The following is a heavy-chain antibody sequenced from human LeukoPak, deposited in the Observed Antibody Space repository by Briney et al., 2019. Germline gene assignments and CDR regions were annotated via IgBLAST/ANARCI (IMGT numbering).Heavy chain of an antibody. Sequence: GGSLRLSCAASGFRFSTYWMSWVRQAPGKGLEWVANIKQDGGEKYYVDSVKGRFTISRDNAKNSLYLQMNSLRAEDTAVYYCARDGRGYSSSWADYWGQGTLVTVSS. D-gene: IGHD6-13*01. V-gene: IGHV3-7*03. CDR1: GFRFSTYW. J-gene: IGHJ4*02. CDR3: ARDGRGYSSSWADY. CDR2: IKQDGGEK.